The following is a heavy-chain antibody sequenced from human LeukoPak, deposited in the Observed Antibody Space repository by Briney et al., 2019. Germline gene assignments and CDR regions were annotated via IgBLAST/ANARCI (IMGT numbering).Heavy chain of an antibody. V-gene: IGHV4-31*03. CDR1: GGSISSGGYY. CDR2: IYYSGST. D-gene: IGHD4-17*01. Sequence: SQTLSLTCTVSGGSISSGGYYWSWIRQHPGKGLEWIGYIYYSGSTYYNPSLKSRVTISVDTSKNQFSLKLSSVTAADTAVYXXXXXESYGSLNDAFDIWGQGTMVTVSS. J-gene: IGHJ3*02. CDR3: XXXESYGSLNDAFDI.